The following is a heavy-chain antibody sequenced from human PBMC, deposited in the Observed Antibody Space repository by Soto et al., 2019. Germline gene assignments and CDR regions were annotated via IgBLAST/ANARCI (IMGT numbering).Heavy chain of an antibody. V-gene: IGHV1-69*01. D-gene: IGHD4-4*01. CDR1: GGSFSDFA. CDR3: ARGGNVAVPAALSSYDDYTNYRFDS. CDR2: IIPMFAAT. J-gene: IGHJ4*02. Sequence: QVQLAQSGAEVRKPGSSVKVSCRASGGSFSDFAFSWVRQAPGQGLEWMGGIIPMFAATKDAQRFQGRVTISADASTRTVYLELSSLTSDDSAVYYCARGGNVAVPAALSSYDDYTNYRFDSWGQGTLVSVSS.